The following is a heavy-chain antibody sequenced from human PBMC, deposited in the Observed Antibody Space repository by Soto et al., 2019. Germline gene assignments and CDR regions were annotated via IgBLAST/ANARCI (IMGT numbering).Heavy chain of an antibody. V-gene: IGHV3-72*01. J-gene: IGHJ4*02. Sequence: EVQLVESGGGLVQPGGSLRLSCAASGFTFSDRYMDWVRQAPGKGLEWVGRTRNKANSYTTEYAASVKGRFTISRDDSKNSLYLQMNSLKTEDTAVYYCARSGRGVNFDYWGQGTLVTVSS. D-gene: IGHD3-10*01. CDR1: GFTFSDRY. CDR3: ARSGRGVNFDY. CDR2: TRNKANSYTT.